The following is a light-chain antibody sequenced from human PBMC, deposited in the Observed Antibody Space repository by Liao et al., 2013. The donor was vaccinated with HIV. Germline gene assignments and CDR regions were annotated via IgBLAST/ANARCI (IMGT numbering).Light chain of an antibody. Sequence: SYELTQPPSVSVSPGKTAMITCGGDEIGSKSVHWYQQKPGQAPVVVIYQDSKRPSGIPERFSGSNSGNTATLTISGTQAMDEADYYCQAWDSSTVVFGGGTKLTVL. CDR1: EIGSKS. CDR3: QAWDSSTVV. CDR2: QDS. J-gene: IGLJ2*01. V-gene: IGLV3-1*01.